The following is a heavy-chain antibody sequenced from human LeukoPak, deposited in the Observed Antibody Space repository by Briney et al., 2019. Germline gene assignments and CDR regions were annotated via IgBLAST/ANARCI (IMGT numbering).Heavy chain of an antibody. CDR1: GFTFSSYA. Sequence: PGGSLRLSCAASGFTFSSYAMHWVRQAPGKGLEWVAVISYDGSNKYYADSVKGRFTISRDNSKNTLYLQMNSLRAEDTAVYYCAGDSSGHEYFLHWGQGTLITVSS. J-gene: IGHJ1*01. CDR3: AGDSSGHEYFLH. CDR2: ISYDGSNK. D-gene: IGHD3-22*01. V-gene: IGHV3-30-3*01.